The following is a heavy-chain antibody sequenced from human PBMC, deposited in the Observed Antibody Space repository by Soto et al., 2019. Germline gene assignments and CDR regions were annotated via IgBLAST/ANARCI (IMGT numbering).Heavy chain of an antibody. CDR2: INAGNGNT. CDR1: GYTFTGDA. J-gene: IGHJ5*02. Sequence: ASVKVSCKASGYTFTGDAMHWVRQAPGQRLEWMGWINAGNGNTKYSQKFQGRVTITRDTSASTAYMELSSLRSEDTAVYYCARAASDYDILTGYIWFDPWGQGTLVTVSS. V-gene: IGHV1-3*01. CDR3: ARAASDYDILTGYIWFDP. D-gene: IGHD3-9*01.